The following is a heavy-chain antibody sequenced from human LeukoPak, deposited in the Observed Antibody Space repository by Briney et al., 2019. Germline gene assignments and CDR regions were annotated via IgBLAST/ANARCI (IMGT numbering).Heavy chain of an antibody. V-gene: IGHV3-23*01. CDR3: AKRLHDFGSGYYTGFDY. D-gene: IGHD3-3*01. J-gene: IGHJ4*02. CDR2: ISGSGGST. Sequence: GGSLRLSCAASGFTFSSYAMSWVRQAPGKGLEWVSAISGSGGSTYYADSVKGRFTISRDNSKNTMYLQMNSLRAEDTAVYYCAKRLHDFGSGYYTGFDYWGQGTLVTVSS. CDR1: GFTFSSYA.